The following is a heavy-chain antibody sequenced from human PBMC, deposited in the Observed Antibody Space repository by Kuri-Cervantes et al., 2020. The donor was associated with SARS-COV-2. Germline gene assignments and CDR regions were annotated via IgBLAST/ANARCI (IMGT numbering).Heavy chain of an antibody. V-gene: IGHV3-21*01. CDR2: ISSSSSYI. J-gene: IGHJ3*02. D-gene: IGHD4-23*01. Sequence: GWFLRLSCAATGCTFSSYSMNWVRQASGKGVDWVSSISSSSSYIYYAYSEKGLFTISRDNAKNSLYLHMNSLRAEDTAVYYCTRGPVVSDAFDIWGQGTMVTVSS. CDR3: TRGPVVSDAFDI. CDR1: GCTFSSYS.